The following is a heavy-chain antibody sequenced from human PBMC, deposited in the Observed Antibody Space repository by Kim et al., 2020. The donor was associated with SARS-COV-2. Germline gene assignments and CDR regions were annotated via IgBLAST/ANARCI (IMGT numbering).Heavy chain of an antibody. CDR2: ISSDGSYK. D-gene: IGHD1-26*01. CDR3: AKSDLGSYFL. J-gene: IGHJ4*02. V-gene: IGHV3-30*18. Sequence: GGSLRLSCAASGFTFSSYAMHWVRQAPGKGLEWVAFISSDGSYKDHGDSVKGRFTISRDNSKNTLYLQMNSLRAEAMAVYYCAKSDLGSYFLWGQGTLVT. CDR1: GFTFSSYA.